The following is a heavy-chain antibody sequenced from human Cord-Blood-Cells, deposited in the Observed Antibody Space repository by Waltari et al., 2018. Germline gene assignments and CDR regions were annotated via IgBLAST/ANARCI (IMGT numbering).Heavy chain of an antibody. Sequence: QVQLVQSGAAVKKPGSSVKVSCKASGGNFSSYPISWVRQAPGQGLECMGGINPSFGTANYAQKFKGRVTITADESSSTAYMELSSLRSEDTAVYYCARVERNWNYFDYWGQGTLVTVSS. V-gene: IGHV1-69*01. CDR1: GGNFSSYP. D-gene: IGHD1-1*01. CDR2: INPSFGTA. J-gene: IGHJ4*02. CDR3: ARVERNWNYFDY.